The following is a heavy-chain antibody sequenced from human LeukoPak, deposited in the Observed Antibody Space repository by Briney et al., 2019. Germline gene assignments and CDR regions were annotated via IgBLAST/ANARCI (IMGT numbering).Heavy chain of an antibody. Sequence: ASVNVSCKASGYTFSNYYMHWVRQAPGQGLEWMGTINPSGGSTTYAQKFQGRVTMTRDTSTRTVYMELRNLRSEDTAVYYCARDHATIGKYDYWGQGTLVTVSS. V-gene: IGHV1-46*01. CDR2: INPSGGST. CDR1: GYTFSNYY. CDR3: ARDHATIGKYDY. D-gene: IGHD3-9*01. J-gene: IGHJ4*02.